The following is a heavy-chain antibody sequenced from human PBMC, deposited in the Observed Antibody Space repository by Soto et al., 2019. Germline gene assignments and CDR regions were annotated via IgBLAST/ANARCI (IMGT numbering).Heavy chain of an antibody. Sequence: EVQLVESGGGLVKPGGSLRLSCAASGFTFSNYSMNWVRQAAGKWLEWVSSISSSSSYIYYADSVKGRFTISRDNAKNSLYLQMNSLRAEDTAVYYCARVGGTGTDNDYWGQGTLVTVSS. CDR2: ISSSSSYI. V-gene: IGHV3-21*01. J-gene: IGHJ4*02. CDR3: ARVGGTGTDNDY. CDR1: GFTFSNYS. D-gene: IGHD1-7*01.